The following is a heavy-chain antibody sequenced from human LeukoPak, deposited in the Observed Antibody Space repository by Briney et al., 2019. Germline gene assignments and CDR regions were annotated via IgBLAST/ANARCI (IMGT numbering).Heavy chain of an antibody. Sequence: SETLSLTCTVSGGSISSYYWTWIRQPPGKGLEGIGDVYYSGSTDYNPSLKSRVTISVDTSNKQFSLNLSSVTAADTAVYYCARRCSGPTCYTDAYDIWGQGTMVTVSS. V-gene: IGHV4-59*08. CDR1: GGSISSYY. D-gene: IGHD2-2*02. CDR3: ARRCSGPTCYTDAYDI. CDR2: VYYSGST. J-gene: IGHJ3*02.